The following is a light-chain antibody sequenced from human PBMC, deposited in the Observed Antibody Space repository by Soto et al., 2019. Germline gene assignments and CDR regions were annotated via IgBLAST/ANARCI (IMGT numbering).Light chain of an antibody. CDR3: QQYGGSPWT. V-gene: IGKV3-20*01. CDR2: GAS. J-gene: IGKJ1*01. Sequence: EIVLTQSPATLSLSPGERATLSCRASQSVSSSYLAWYQQKPGQAPRLLIYGASRRATGIADRFSGSGSGTDFTLTISRLDPEDFAVYYCQQYGGSPWTFGQGTKV. CDR1: QSVSSSY.